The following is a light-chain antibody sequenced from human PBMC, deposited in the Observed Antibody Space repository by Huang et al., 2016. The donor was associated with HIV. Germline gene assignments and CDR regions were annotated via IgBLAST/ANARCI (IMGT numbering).Light chain of an antibody. CDR1: QGISNS. J-gene: IGKJ2*01. CDR2: AAS. Sequence: DIQMTQSPSSLSASIGDRVTITCRGSQGISNSLAWYQQKPGKAPKLLLYAASRLKSGVPSRFSGSGSGTTYTLTISSLRPEDFATCYCQQYFTTPPWTFGQGTKLEIK. V-gene: IGKV1-NL1*01. CDR3: QQYFTTPPWT.